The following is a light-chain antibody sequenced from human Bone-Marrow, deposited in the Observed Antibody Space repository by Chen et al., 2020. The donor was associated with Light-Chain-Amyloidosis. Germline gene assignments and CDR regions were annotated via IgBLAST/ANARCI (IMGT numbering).Light chain of an antibody. J-gene: IGLJ3*02. V-gene: IGLV2-14*01. CDR1: SSDIGGYNF. Sequence: QSALTQPASFSGSPGQSITISCTGTSSDIGGYNFVSWFQQHPGKAPQVIIYDVNNRPSGVANRFAGSKSGNTASLTISGLQAEDEADYYCSSHTSSDTCVFGGGTKLTVL. CDR2: DVN. CDR3: SSHTSSDTCV.